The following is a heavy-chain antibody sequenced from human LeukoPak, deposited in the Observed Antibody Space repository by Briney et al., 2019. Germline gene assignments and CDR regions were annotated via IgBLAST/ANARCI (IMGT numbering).Heavy chain of an antibody. CDR3: ARHGDYYPFDP. Sequence: SETLSLTCTVSGGSISSGDYYWSWIRQPPGTGLEWIGYIYYSGSTYYNPSLKSRVTISVDTSKNQFSLKLSSVTAADTAVYYCARHGDYYPFDPWGQGTLVTVSS. CDR1: GGSISSGDYY. J-gene: IGHJ5*02. D-gene: IGHD3-22*01. V-gene: IGHV4-30-4*01. CDR2: IYYSGST.